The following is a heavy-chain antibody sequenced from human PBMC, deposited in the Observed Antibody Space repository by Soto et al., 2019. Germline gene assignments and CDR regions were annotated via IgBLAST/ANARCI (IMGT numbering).Heavy chain of an antibody. D-gene: IGHD6-13*01. CDR3: AKARAPSTYSSTPPGCFDY. J-gene: IGHJ4*02. Sequence: GGSLRLSCAASGFTFSGFAVSWVRQAPGKGLEWVSSISGSGGSTYYADSVKGRFTISRDNSKNTLYLQINTLRAEDTAVYYCAKARAPSTYSSTPPGCFDYWGQGTLVTVSS. CDR2: ISGSGGST. CDR1: GFTFSGFA. V-gene: IGHV3-23*01.